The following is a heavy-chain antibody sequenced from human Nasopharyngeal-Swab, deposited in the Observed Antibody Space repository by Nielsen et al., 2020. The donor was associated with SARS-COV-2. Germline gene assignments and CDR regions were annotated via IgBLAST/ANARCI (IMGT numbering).Heavy chain of an antibody. V-gene: IGHV3-30-3*01. Sequence: GGSLRLSCAASGFTFSSYAMLWVRQAPGKGLEWVAVISYDGSNKYYADSVKGRFTISRDNSKNTLYLQMNSLRAEDTAVYYCARGRIAGWGQGTLVTVSS. CDR2: ISYDGSNK. J-gene: IGHJ4*02. CDR1: GFTFSSYA. D-gene: IGHD6-13*01. CDR3: ARGRIAG.